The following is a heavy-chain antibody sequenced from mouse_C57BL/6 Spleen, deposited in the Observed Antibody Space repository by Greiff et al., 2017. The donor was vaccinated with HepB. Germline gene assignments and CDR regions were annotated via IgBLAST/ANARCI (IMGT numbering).Heavy chain of an antibody. V-gene: IGHV1-47*01. CDR2: FHPYNDDT. Sequence: VQLKESGAELVKPGASVKMSCKASGYTFTTYPIEWMKQNHGKSLEWIGNFHPYNDDTKYNEKFKGKATLTVEKSSSTVYLELSRLTSDDSAVYYCARGLLRYSYWYFDVWGTGTTVTVSS. CDR3: ARGLLRYSYWYFDV. J-gene: IGHJ1*03. D-gene: IGHD1-1*01. CDR1: GYTFTTYP.